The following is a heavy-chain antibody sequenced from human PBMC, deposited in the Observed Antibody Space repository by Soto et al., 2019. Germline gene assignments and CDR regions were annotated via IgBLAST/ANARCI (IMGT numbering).Heavy chain of an antibody. CDR3: ARSITIFGVVIHDAFDI. CDR1: GGYFSGYY. Sequence: QVQLQQWGAGLLKPSETLSLTCAVYGGYFSGYYWSWIRQPPGKGLEWIGEMNHSGSTNYNPSLKSLVTISVDTCKSQFSLKLSSVNAADTAVYYCARSITIFGVVIHDAFDIWGQGTRVIVSS. D-gene: IGHD3-3*01. V-gene: IGHV4-34*01. J-gene: IGHJ3*02. CDR2: MNHSGST.